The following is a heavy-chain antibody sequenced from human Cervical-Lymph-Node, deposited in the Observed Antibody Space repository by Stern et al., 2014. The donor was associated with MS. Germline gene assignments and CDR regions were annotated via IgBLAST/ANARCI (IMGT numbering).Heavy chain of an antibody. V-gene: IGHV1-18*01. CDR1: GYFFTSYG. D-gene: IGHD3-3*01. J-gene: IGHJ6*02. Sequence: QVQLVQSGAEVKKPGASVKVSCKASGYFFTSYGISWVRQAPGQGLEWMGWISADNGDTNYAQNVQCRVTMTTDTSTNTAYMELSSLRSDDTALYYCARDSLIRTFGVEEGMDVWGQGTTVTVSS. CDR2: ISADNGDT. CDR3: ARDSLIRTFGVEEGMDV.